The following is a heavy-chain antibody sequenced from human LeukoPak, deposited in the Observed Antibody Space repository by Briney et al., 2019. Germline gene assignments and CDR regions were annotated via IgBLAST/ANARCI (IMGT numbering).Heavy chain of an antibody. V-gene: IGHV3-48*01. J-gene: IGHJ4*02. Sequence: GGSLRLSCAASGFTFSTYPMNWVRQAPGKGLEWVSYISSRSSTIYYADSVKGRFTISSDNAKNSLYLQMNSLRAEDTAVYYCARPAADCGGDCYWAFDYWGQGTLVTVSS. CDR1: GFTFSTYP. D-gene: IGHD2-21*01. CDR2: ISSRSSTI. CDR3: ARPAADCGGDCYWAFDY.